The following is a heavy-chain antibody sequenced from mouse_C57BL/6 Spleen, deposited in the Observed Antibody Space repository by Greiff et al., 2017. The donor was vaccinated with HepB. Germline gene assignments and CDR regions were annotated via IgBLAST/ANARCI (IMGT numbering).Heavy chain of an antibody. D-gene: IGHD1-1*01. CDR1: GYAFSSSW. Sequence: QVQLQQSGPELVKPGASVKISCKASGYAFSSSWMNWVKQRPGKGLEWIGRIYPGDGDTNYNGKFKGKATLTAHKSSSTAYMQLSSLTSEDSAVYFCARSGNYYGSSYYYAMDYWGQGTSVTVSS. CDR3: ARSGNYYGSSYYYAMDY. J-gene: IGHJ4*01. CDR2: IYPGDGDT. V-gene: IGHV1-82*01.